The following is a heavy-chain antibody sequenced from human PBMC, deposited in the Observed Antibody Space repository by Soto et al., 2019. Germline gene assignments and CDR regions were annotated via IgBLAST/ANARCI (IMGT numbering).Heavy chain of an antibody. J-gene: IGHJ4*02. V-gene: IGHV1-24*01. CDR3: ATNWGIAVAGINDY. CDR1: GNTLTELS. D-gene: IGHD6-19*01. CDR2: FDPEDGET. Sequence: ASVKVSCKVSGNTLTELSMHWVRQAPGKGLEWMGGFDPEDGETIYAQKFQGRVTMTEDTSTDTAYMELSSLRSEDTAVYYCATNWGIAVAGINDYWGQGTLVTVSS.